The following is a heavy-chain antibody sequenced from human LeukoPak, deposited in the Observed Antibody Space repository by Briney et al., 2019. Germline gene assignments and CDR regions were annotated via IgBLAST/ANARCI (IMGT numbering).Heavy chain of an antibody. CDR3: AKDDAWGRYLH. Sequence: GGSLRLSCAASGFSFSVFWMHWVRQAPGKGLEWVSGISPNGRTTYYADSVRGRFTISRDNSKDTVHIQINSLRAEDTAIYYCAKDDAWGRYLHWDQGTLVTVSS. V-gene: IGHV3-23*01. D-gene: IGHD3-16*01. CDR2: ISPNGRTT. CDR1: GFSFSVFW. J-gene: IGHJ1*01.